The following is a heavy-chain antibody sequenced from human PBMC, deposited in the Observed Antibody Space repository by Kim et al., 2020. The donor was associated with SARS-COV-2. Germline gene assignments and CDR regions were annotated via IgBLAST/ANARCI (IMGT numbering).Heavy chain of an antibody. Sequence: PSLKSRVTISVDTSKNQFSLKLSSVTAADTAVYYCARHATPRAARSPFDYWGQGTLVTVSS. J-gene: IGHJ4*02. D-gene: IGHD6-6*01. CDR3: ARHATPRAARSPFDY. V-gene: IGHV4-39*01.